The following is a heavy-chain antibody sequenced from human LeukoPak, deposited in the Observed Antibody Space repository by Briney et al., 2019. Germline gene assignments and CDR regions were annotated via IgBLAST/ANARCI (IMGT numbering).Heavy chain of an antibody. Sequence: PGGSLRLSCAASGLTFSSYEMNWVRHAPGKGLEWVSYISSSGSTIYYADSVKGRFTISRDYAKNSLYLQMNSLRAEDTAVYYCARDRPRGSMVRGVHDYWGQGTLVTVSS. CDR3: ARDRPRGSMVRGVHDY. V-gene: IGHV3-48*03. CDR2: ISSSGSTI. J-gene: IGHJ4*02. CDR1: GLTFSSYE. D-gene: IGHD3-10*01.